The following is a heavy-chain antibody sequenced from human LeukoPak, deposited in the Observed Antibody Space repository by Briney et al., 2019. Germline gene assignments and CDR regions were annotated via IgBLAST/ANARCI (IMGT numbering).Heavy chain of an antibody. Sequence: SETLSLTCAVYGGSFSGYYWSWIRQPPGKGLEWIGEINHSGSTNYNPSLKSRVTISVDTSKNQFSLKLSSVTAADTAVYYCARGALPYSSGFDPWGQGTLVTVSS. D-gene: IGHD6-25*01. J-gene: IGHJ5*02. CDR2: INHSGST. V-gene: IGHV4-34*01. CDR3: ARGALPYSSGFDP. CDR1: GGSFSGYY.